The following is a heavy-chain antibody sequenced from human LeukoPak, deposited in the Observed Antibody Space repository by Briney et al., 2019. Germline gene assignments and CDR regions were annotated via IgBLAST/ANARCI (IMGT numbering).Heavy chain of an antibody. V-gene: IGHV3-30*02. Sequence: PGGSLRLSCAASGFTFSSYGMHWVRQAPGKGLEWVAFIRYDGSSEFYVDSVKGRFTISRDNAKNTLYLQMNSLRAEDTAVYYCAREVTIFGVVTIRYFDYWGQGTLVTVSS. CDR3: AREVTIFGVVTIRYFDY. CDR2: IRYDGSSE. D-gene: IGHD3-3*01. J-gene: IGHJ4*02. CDR1: GFTFSSYG.